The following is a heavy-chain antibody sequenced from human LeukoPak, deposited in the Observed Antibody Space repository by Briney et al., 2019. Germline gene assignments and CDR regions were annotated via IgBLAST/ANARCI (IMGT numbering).Heavy chain of an antibody. CDR3: ASYLWFGELFAAFDI. CDR1: GYTFTSYA. V-gene: IGHV7-4-1*02. Sequence: ASVKVSCKASGYTFTSYAMNWVRQAPGQGLEWMGWINTNTGNPTYAQGFTGRFVFSLDTSVSTAYLQISSLKAEDTAVCYCASYLWFGELFAAFDIWGQGTMVTVSS. D-gene: IGHD3-10*01. CDR2: INTNTGNP. J-gene: IGHJ3*02.